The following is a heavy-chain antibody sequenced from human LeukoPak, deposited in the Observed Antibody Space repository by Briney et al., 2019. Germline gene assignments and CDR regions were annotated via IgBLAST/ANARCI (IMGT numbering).Heavy chain of an antibody. V-gene: IGHV3-21*01. J-gene: IGHJ4*02. CDR2: ISSSSSYI. D-gene: IGHD5-18*01. CDR1: GFTFSSYS. CDR3: ARDLVDTAMGSFDY. Sequence: GGSLRLSCAASGFTFSSYSMNWVRQAPGKGLEWVSSISSSSSYIYYADSVKGRFTISRDNAKNSLYLQMNSLRVEDTAVYYCARDLVDTAMGSFDYWGQGTLVTVSS.